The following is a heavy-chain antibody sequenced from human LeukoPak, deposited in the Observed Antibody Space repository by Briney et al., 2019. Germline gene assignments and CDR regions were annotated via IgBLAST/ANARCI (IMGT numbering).Heavy chain of an antibody. D-gene: IGHD1-26*01. J-gene: IGHJ6*02. CDR2: ISSSSSYI. V-gene: IGHV3-21*04. CDR3: VTDHRDSGNYYYYYGMDV. Sequence: GGSLRLSCAASGFTFSSDSMNWVRQAPGKGLEWVSSISSSSSYIYYADSVKGRFPISRDNSKNTLYLQMDSLRAEDTAVYACVTDHRDSGNYYYYYGMDVWGQGTTVAVSS. CDR1: GFTFSSDS.